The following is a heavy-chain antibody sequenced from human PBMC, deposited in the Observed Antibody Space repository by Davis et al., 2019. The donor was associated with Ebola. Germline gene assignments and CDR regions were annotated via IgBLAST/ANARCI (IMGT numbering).Heavy chain of an antibody. CDR3: ARSFGDSSGPMNKYFDY. Sequence: AASVKVSCKASGYTFTSHYMHWVRQAPGQGLEWMGIINPSGGSTSYAQKFQGRVTMTRDTSTSTVYMELSSLRSEDTAVYYCARSFGDSSGPMNKYFDYWGQGTLVTVSS. D-gene: IGHD3-22*01. J-gene: IGHJ4*02. CDR1: GYTFTSHY. CDR2: INPSGGST. V-gene: IGHV1-46*01.